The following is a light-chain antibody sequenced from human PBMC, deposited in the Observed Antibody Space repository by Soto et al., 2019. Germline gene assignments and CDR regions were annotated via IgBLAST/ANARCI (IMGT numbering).Light chain of an antibody. Sequence: EIVLTQSPGTLSLSPGERATLSCRASQSVSSSYLAWYQQKPGQAPRLLIYGASSRATGIPDRFSGSGSGTAFTLTSSRLEPEDVEVYYCQQYGSSPPWTFGQGTKVEIK. V-gene: IGKV3-20*01. CDR3: QQYGSSPPWT. CDR1: QSVSSSY. J-gene: IGKJ1*01. CDR2: GAS.